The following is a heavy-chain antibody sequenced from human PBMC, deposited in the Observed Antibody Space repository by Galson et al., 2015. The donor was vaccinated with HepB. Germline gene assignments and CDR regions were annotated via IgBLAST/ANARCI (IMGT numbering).Heavy chain of an antibody. CDR1: GYTFTSYY. J-gene: IGHJ3*02. Sequence: SVKVSCKASGYTFTSYYMHWVRQAPGQGLEWMGIINPSGGSTSYAQKFQGRVTMTRDTSTSTVYMELSSLRSEDTAVYYCARVFRARGSGSYSSSNDAFDIWGQGTMVTVSS. D-gene: IGHD3-10*01. CDR3: ARVFRARGSGSYSSSNDAFDI. CDR2: INPSGGST. V-gene: IGHV1-46*01.